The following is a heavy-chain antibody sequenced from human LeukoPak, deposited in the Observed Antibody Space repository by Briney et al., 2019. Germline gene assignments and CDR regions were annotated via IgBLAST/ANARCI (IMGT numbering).Heavy chain of an antibody. V-gene: IGHV4-4*07. CDR2: IYTSGST. Sequence: SETLSLTCTVSGGPISSYYWSWIRQPAGKGLEWIGRIYTSGSTNYNPSLKSRVTMSVDTSKNQFSLKLSSVTAADTAVYYCATDGRWLQQKGFYYYSMDVWGQGTTVTVSS. J-gene: IGHJ6*02. CDR1: GGPISSYY. D-gene: IGHD5-12*01. CDR3: ATDGRWLQQKGFYYYSMDV.